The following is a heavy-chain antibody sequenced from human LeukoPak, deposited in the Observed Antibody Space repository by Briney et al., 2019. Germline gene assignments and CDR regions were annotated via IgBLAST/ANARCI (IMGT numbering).Heavy chain of an antibody. Sequence: SETLSLTCTVSGGSISSSSYYWSWIRQPPGKGLEWIGYIYYSGSTNYNPSLKSRVTISVDTSKNQFSLKLSSVTAADTAVYYCARADYGGNHYYYYMDVWGKGTTVTVSS. CDR3: ARADYGGNHYYYYMDV. D-gene: IGHD4-23*01. J-gene: IGHJ6*03. V-gene: IGHV4-61*01. CDR2: IYYSGST. CDR1: GGSISSSSYY.